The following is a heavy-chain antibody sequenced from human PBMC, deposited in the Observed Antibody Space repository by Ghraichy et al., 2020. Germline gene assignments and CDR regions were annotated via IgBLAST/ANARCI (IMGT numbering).Heavy chain of an antibody. CDR2: ISYDGSNK. J-gene: IGHJ4*02. D-gene: IGHD6-19*01. Sequence: GESLNISCAASGFTFSSYAMHWVRQAPGKGLEWVAVISYDGSNKYYADSVKGRFTISRDNSKNTLYLQMNSLRAEDTAVYYCARGDYSSGWYGGYWGQGTLVTVSS. V-gene: IGHV3-30-3*01. CDR3: ARGDYSSGWYGGY. CDR1: GFTFSSYA.